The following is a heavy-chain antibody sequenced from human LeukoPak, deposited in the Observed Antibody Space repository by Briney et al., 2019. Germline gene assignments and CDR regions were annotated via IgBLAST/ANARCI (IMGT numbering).Heavy chain of an antibody. V-gene: IGHV4-59*01. Sequence: SSETLSLTCTVSGGSISSYCWSWIRQPPGKGLEWIGYIYYSGSTNYNPSLKSRVTISVDTSKNQFSLKLSSVTAADTAVYYCARVLGGYSYGYDAFDIWGQGTMVTVSS. J-gene: IGHJ3*02. D-gene: IGHD5-18*01. CDR2: IYYSGST. CDR1: GGSISSYC. CDR3: ARVLGGYSYGYDAFDI.